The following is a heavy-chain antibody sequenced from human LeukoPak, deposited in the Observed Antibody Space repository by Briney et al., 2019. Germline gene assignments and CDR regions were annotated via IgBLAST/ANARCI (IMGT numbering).Heavy chain of an antibody. CDR3: ARTDLTGFDY. CDR1: GGSISSYY. V-gene: IGHV4-59*01. CDR2: IYYSGST. J-gene: IGHJ4*02. Sequence: SETLSLTCTVSGGSISSYYWSWVRQPPGKGLEWIGYIYYSGSTNYNPSLKSRVTISVDTSKNQFSLKLSSVTAADTAVYYCARTDLTGFDYWGQGTLVTVSS. D-gene: IGHD4/OR15-4a*01.